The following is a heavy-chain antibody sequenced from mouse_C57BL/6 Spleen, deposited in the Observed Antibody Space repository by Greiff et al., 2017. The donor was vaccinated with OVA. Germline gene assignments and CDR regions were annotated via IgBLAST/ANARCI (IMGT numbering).Heavy chain of an antibody. CDR3: ARSYDYDGAGCAY. CDR2: IWGVGST. D-gene: IGHD2-4*01. Sequence: VQLVESGPGLVAPSQSLSITCTVSGFSLTSYGVDWVRQSPGKGLEWLGVIWGVGSTNYNSALKSRLSISKDNSKSQVFLKMNSLQTDDTAMYYCARSYDYDGAGCAYWGQGTLVTVSA. CDR1: GFSLTSYG. J-gene: IGHJ3*01. V-gene: IGHV2-6*01.